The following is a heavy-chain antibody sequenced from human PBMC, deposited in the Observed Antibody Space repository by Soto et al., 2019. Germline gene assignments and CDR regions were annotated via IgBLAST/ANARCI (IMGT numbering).Heavy chain of an antibody. CDR3: ASRGGEGDGYPNYFDY. Sequence: PSETLSLTCAVYGGSFSGYYWSWIRQPPGKGLEWIGEINHSGSTNYNPSLKSRVTISVDTSKNQFSLKLSSVTAADTAVYYCASRGGEGDGYPNYFDYWGQGTLVTVSS. J-gene: IGHJ4*02. D-gene: IGHD5-12*01. V-gene: IGHV4-34*01. CDR1: GGSFSGYY. CDR2: INHSGST.